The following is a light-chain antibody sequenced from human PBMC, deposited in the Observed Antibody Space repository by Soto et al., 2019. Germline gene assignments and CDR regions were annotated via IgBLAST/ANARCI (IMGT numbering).Light chain of an antibody. CDR3: QQYNNWPLS. CDR2: GAS. CDR1: QSVTSN. V-gene: IGKV3D-15*01. Sequence: EPVMTQSPATLSVSPGERATLSCRASQSVTSNLAWYQQKPGQAPRLLIYGASTRATGIPARFSGSVSGTEFTLTITSLQSEDFAVYYCQQYNNWPLSFGQGTKVDIK. J-gene: IGKJ1*01.